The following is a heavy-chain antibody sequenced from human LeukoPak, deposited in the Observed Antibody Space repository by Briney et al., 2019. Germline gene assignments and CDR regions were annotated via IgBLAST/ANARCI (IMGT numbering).Heavy chain of an antibody. Sequence: SETLSLTCAVYGGSFSGYYWSWIRQPPGKGLEWIGEINHSGSTNYNPSLKSRVTISVDTSKNQFSLKLSSVTAADTAVYYCARGPIGYCSSTSCYRPRSHYYYYGMGVWGQGTTVTVSS. CDR1: GGSFSGYY. CDR3: ARGPIGYCSSTSCYRPRSHYYYYGMGV. V-gene: IGHV4-34*01. J-gene: IGHJ6*02. D-gene: IGHD2-2*02. CDR2: INHSGST.